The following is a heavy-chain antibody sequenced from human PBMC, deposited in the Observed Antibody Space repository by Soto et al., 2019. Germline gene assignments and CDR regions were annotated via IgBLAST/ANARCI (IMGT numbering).Heavy chain of an antibody. D-gene: IGHD5-18*01. V-gene: IGHV4-38-2*01. Sequence: SETLSLTCAVSGYSISSGYYWGWIRQPPGKGLEWIGYIYHSGSTYYNPSLKSRVTISVDRSKNQFSLKLSSVTAADTAVYYCARGYRIVDYWGQGTLVTVSS. CDR3: ARGYRIVDY. J-gene: IGHJ4*02. CDR2: IYHSGST. CDR1: GYSISSGYY.